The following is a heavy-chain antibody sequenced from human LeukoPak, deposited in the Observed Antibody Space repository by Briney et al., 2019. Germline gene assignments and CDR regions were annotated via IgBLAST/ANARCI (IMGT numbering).Heavy chain of an antibody. Sequence: PGGSLRLSCAASGSTFSSYSMNWVRQAPGKGLEWVSSISSSSSYIYYADSVKGRFTISRDNAKNSLYLQMNSLRAEDTAVYYCARERDIVVVPGYVAFDIWGQGTMVTVSS. CDR2: ISSSSSYI. D-gene: IGHD2-2*01. CDR3: ARERDIVVVPGYVAFDI. J-gene: IGHJ3*02. CDR1: GSTFSSYS. V-gene: IGHV3-21*01.